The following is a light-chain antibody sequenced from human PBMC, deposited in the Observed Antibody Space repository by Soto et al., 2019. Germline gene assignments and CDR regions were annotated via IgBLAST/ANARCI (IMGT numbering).Light chain of an antibody. CDR3: QQSYSTPPLT. CDR2: AAS. Sequence: DIQMTQSPSSLSASVGDRVTITCRASQGIRNDLGWYQQKPGKSPKLLIYAASNLQSGVPSRCSGSGSGTEFILGISSLQPEDFATYYCQQSYSTPPLTFGGGTKVDIK. J-gene: IGKJ4*01. CDR1: QGIRND. V-gene: IGKV1-39*01.